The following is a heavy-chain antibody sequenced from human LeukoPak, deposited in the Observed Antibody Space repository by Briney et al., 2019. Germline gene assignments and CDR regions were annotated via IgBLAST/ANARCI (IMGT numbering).Heavy chain of an antibody. V-gene: IGHV3-30*18. CDR3: AKSFYDSGGYYGIIDY. CDR2: ISYDGSNK. Sequence: GGSLRLSCAASGFTFNSYSMYWVRQAPGKGLEWVAVISYDGSNKYYADSVKGRFTISRDNSKNTLHLQMNSLRVEDAAVYYCAKSFYDSGGYYGIIDYWGQGTLATVSS. J-gene: IGHJ4*02. D-gene: IGHD3-22*01. CDR1: GFTFNSYS.